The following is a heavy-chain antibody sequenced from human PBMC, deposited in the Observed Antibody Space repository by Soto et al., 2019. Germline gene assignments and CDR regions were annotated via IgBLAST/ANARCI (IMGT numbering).Heavy chain of an antibody. CDR1: EFTFSSYW. D-gene: IGHD2-15*01. CDR2: IKQDGSEK. V-gene: IGHV3-7*01. Sequence: EVQLVESGGGLVQPGGSLRLSCAASEFTFSSYWMSWVRQAPGKGLEWVANIKQDGSEKYYVDSVKARFTISRDNAKNSLYLQMNSLRAEDTAVYYCARRGYCSGCSCYYGAFDYWGQGTLVTVSS. CDR3: ARRGYCSGCSCYYGAFDY. J-gene: IGHJ4*02.